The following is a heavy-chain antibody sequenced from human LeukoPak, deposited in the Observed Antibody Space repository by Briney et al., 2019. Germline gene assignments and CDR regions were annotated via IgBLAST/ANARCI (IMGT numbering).Heavy chain of an antibody. V-gene: IGHV1-2*02. CDR2: INPNSGGT. Sequence: ASVKVSCKASGYIFTAYLMHWMRQAPGQGLEWMGRINPNSGGTNYAQKFQGVVTLTRDASISTAYMELSSLRSDDTAVYYCARGRGSEVVSYVDYWGQGTLVTVSS. J-gene: IGHJ4*02. CDR1: GYIFTAYL. CDR3: ARGRGSEVVSYVDY. D-gene: IGHD3-22*01.